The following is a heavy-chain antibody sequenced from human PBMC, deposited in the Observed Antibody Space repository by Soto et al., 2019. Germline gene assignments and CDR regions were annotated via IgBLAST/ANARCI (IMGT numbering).Heavy chain of an antibody. CDR3: ARGYYNYYYGMDV. CDR1: GGTFSSYT. V-gene: IGHV1-69*02. J-gene: IGHJ6*02. D-gene: IGHD1-26*01. Sequence: ASVKVSCKASGGTFSSYTISWVRQAPGQGLEWMGRIIPILGIANYAQKFQGRVTITADKSTSTAYMELSSLRSEDTAVYYCARGYYNYYYGMDVWGQGTTVTVSS. CDR2: IIPILGIA.